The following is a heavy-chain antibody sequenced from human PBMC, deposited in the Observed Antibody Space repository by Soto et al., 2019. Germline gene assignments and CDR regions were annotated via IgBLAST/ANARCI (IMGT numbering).Heavy chain of an antibody. V-gene: IGHV3-30-3*01. CDR2: ISYDGSNK. Sequence: RLSCAASGFTFSSYAMHWVRQAPGKGLEWVAVISYDGSNKYYADSVKGRFTISRDNSKNTLYLQMNSLRAEDTAVYYCARDVKAPAAMFEYWGQGTLVTVS. CDR1: GFTFSSYA. CDR3: ARDVKAPAAMFEY. J-gene: IGHJ4*02. D-gene: IGHD2-2*01.